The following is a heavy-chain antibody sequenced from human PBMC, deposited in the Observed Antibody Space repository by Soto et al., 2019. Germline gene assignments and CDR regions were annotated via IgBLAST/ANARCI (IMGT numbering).Heavy chain of an antibody. Sequence: QVQLLESGPGLVKPSQTLSLTCTVSGVSISSGGYYWSWVRQPPGKGLEWIAFLFHSGSASYNPSRKSRATISVDAAKNQSSLNLMSVTAADTAVYFCGRVREGGTYRADYGGPATVVTVSS. CDR1: GVSISSGGYY. V-gene: IGHV4-30-4*01. CDR3: GRVREGGTYRADY. CDR2: LFHSGSA. D-gene: IGHD1-26*01. J-gene: IGHJ4*02.